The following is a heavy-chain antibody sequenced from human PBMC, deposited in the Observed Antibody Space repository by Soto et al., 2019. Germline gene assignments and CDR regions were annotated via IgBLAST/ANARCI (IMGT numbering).Heavy chain of an antibody. Sequence: QITLKESGPTLVKPTQTLTLTCTFSGFSLSTSGVGVAWIRQPPGKPLKWLALIYWDDAKRYRPSLETRLTITKDTSKNQVVLTMTNMDSVDTATYYCAYLPCSGGSCYWFSYSGMDVWGQGTTVTVSS. J-gene: IGHJ6*02. CDR1: GFSLSTSGVG. CDR3: AYLPCSGGSCYWFSYSGMDV. V-gene: IGHV2-5*02. CDR2: IYWDDAK. D-gene: IGHD2-15*01.